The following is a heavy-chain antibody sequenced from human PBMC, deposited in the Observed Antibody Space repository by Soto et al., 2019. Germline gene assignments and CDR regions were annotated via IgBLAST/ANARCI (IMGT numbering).Heavy chain of an antibody. CDR2: IKQDGSEK. J-gene: IGHJ4*02. CDR1: GFTFSSYW. D-gene: IGHD4-17*01. Sequence: GGSLRLSCGASGFTFSSYWMSWVRQAPGKGLEWVANIKQDGSEKYYVDSVKGRFTISRDNAKNSLYLQMNSLRAEDTAVYYCARARQYGDYDYWGQGTLVTVSS. CDR3: ARARQYGDYDY. V-gene: IGHV3-7*01.